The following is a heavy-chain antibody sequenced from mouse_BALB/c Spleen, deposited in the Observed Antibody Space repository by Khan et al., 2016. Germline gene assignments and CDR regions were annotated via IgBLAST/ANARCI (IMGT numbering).Heavy chain of an antibody. J-gene: IGHJ3*01. CDR2: IWNGGNT. D-gene: IGHD2-1*01. Sequence: QVQLQQPGPGLVQPSQSLSITCTVSGFSLTTFGVHWVRQSPGKGLEWLGVIWNGGNTDYNAAFISRLSINKDNSKSQVFLKMNSLQADDTAIYYCARRGGSYGNYGVAYWGQGTLVTVSA. CDR3: ARRGGSYGNYGVAY. CDR1: GFSLTTFG. V-gene: IGHV2-4-1*01.